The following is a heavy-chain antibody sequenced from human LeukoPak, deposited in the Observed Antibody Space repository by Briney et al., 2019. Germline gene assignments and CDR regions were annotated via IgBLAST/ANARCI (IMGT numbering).Heavy chain of an antibody. D-gene: IGHD7-27*01. CDR2: IYASGSN. CDR3: ARFSPRAMGNYLDF. Sequence: SETLSLTCTVSGGSVNSYYWSWIRQPAGKGLEWIGHIYASGSNDYNPSLKSRVTMSLDMAKNQFSLNLSSVTAADTAVYYCARFSPRAMGNYLDFWGQGTLVTVSS. CDR1: GGSVNSYY. J-gene: IGHJ4*02. V-gene: IGHV4-4*07.